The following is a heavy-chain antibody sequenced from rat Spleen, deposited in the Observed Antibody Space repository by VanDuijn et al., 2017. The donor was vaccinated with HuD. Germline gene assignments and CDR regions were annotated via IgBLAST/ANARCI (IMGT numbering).Heavy chain of an antibody. V-gene: IGHV5S23*01. J-gene: IGHJ3*01. CDR2: ISTSGSRT. D-gene: IGHD1-11*01. CDR1: GFTFSDYG. CDR3: ARLEGPFAY. Sequence: EVQLVESGGGLVQPGRSLKLSCAASGFTFSDYGVAWVRQAPKKGLEWVATISTSGSRTYYPDSVKGRFTISRDNAKSSLYLQMNSLKSEDTATYYCARLEGPFAYWGQGTLVTVSS.